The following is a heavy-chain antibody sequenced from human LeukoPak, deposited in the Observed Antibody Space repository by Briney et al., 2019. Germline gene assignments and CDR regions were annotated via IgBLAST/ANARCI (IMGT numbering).Heavy chain of an antibody. CDR3: VKGKDLYGALDI. V-gene: IGHV3-30*04. CDR1: GFTFSSYA. J-gene: IGHJ3*02. Sequence: GGSLRLSCAASGFTFSSYAMHWVRQAPGEGLDWAAIISFDGTTKYYADSLKGRFTISRDNSKNTLFLQMDSLRVEDTAVYYCVKGKDLYGALDIWGQGTMVTVSS. CDR2: ISFDGTTK. D-gene: IGHD3-16*01.